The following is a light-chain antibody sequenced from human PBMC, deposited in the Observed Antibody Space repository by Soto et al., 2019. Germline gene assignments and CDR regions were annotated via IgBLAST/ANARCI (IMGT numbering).Light chain of an antibody. CDR3: QQGHNAPLT. J-gene: IGKJ4*01. Sequence: DIQMTQSPSSLSASVGDRVTSTCRASQNIATYLNWYQQKPGKAPKLLIYAASSLQSGVPSGFSGSGSGTDFTLTISSLQPEDFATYYCQQGHNAPLTFGGGTKVEI. CDR1: QNIATY. V-gene: IGKV1-39*01. CDR2: AAS.